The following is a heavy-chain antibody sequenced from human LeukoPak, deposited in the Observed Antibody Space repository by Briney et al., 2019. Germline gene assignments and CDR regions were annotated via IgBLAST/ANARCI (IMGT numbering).Heavy chain of an antibody. CDR1: GFTFSSYG. CDR3: ARETPDSSSWTDFDY. D-gene: IGHD6-13*01. Sequence: GGSLRLSCAASGFTFSSYGMSWVRQAPGKGLEWVANIKQDGSEKYYVDSVKGRFTISRDNAKNSLYLQMNSLRAEDTAVYYCARETPDSSSWTDFDYWGQGTLVTVSS. V-gene: IGHV3-7*03. J-gene: IGHJ4*02. CDR2: IKQDGSEK.